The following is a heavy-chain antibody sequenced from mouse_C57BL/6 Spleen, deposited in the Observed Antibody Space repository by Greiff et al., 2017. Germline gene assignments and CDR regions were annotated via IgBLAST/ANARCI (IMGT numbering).Heavy chain of an antibody. CDR1: GYSITSGYY. J-gene: IGHJ1*03. D-gene: IGHD3-1*01. CDR3: ARVRAGDWYFDV. CDR2: ISYDGSN. V-gene: IGHV3-6*01. Sequence: EVQVVESGPGLVKPSQSLSLTCSVTGYSITSGYYWNWIRQFPGNKLEWMGYISYDGSNNYNPSLKNRISITRATSKNQFFLKLNSVTTEDTATYYCARVRAGDWYFDVWGTGTTVTVSS.